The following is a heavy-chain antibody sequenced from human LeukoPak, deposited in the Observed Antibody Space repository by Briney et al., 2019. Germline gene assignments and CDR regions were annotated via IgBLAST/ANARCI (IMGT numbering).Heavy chain of an antibody. Sequence: GASVKVSCKASGYTFTGYYMHWVRQAPGQGLEWMGRINPNSGGTNYAQKFQGRVTMTRDTSISAAYMELSRLRSDDTAVYYCARGGAGEGYCSSSSCYGHDYWGQGTLVTVSS. CDR2: INPNSGGT. V-gene: IGHV1-2*06. J-gene: IGHJ4*02. D-gene: IGHD2-15*01. CDR3: ARGGAGEGYCSSSSCYGHDY. CDR1: GYTFTGYY.